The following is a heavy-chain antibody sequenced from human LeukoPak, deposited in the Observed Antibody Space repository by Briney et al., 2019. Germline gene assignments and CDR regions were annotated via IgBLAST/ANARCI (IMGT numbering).Heavy chain of an antibody. D-gene: IGHD3-10*01. Sequence: SETLSLTCAVYGGSFSGYYWSWIRQPPGKGLEWIGEINHSGSTNYNPSLKSRVTISVDTSKNQFSLKLSSVTAADTAVYYCVSGSYSSSLRYWGQGTLVTVSS. CDR3: VSGSYSSSLRY. CDR1: GGSFSGYY. CDR2: INHSGST. V-gene: IGHV4-34*01. J-gene: IGHJ4*02.